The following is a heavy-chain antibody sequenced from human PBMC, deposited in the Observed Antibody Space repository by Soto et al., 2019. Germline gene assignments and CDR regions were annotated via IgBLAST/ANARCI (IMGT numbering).Heavy chain of an antibody. Sequence: PGGSLRLSCAASGFTFTTYAMNWVRQAPGKGLEWVSLISGSGLSTYYADSVKGRFTIFRDNSKNTLYLQMNDLRAEDTAVYYCAKDQGFGNLGAEYFHHWGQGSLVTVSS. CDR1: GFTFTTYA. CDR2: ISGSGLST. D-gene: IGHD3-10*01. V-gene: IGHV3-23*01. J-gene: IGHJ1*01. CDR3: AKDQGFGNLGAEYFHH.